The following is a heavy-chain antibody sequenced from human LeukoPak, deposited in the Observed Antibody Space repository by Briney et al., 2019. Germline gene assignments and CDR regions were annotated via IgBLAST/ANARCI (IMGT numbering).Heavy chain of an antibody. D-gene: IGHD3-3*01. Sequence: PGGSLRLSCAASGFNVNNAWMSWVRQAPGRGLEWVSVIYSGGSTHYADSVKGRFTISRDHSKNTLYLQMNSLRDEDTAVYYCAAAGVPAAKLPVLRFLEWFSGAFDYWGQGTLVTVSS. V-gene: IGHV3-53*01. CDR3: AAAGVPAAKLPVLRFLEWFSGAFDY. CDR2: IYSGGST. CDR1: GFNVNNAW. J-gene: IGHJ4*02.